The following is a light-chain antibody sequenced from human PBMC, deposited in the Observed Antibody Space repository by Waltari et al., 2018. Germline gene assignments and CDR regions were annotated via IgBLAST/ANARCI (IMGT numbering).Light chain of an antibody. CDR2: WAS. V-gene: IGKV4-1*01. CDR1: QTLFYSSNNKHY. Sequence: DIVMTQSPHSLAVSVGERATNTCKSSQTLFYSSNNKHYLAWYQQKPGQPPKLLIYWASTREFGVPDRFSGSGSGTDFTLTISSLQAEDVAVYYCQQYYSTSPLTFGGGTKVEIK. CDR3: QQYYSTSPLT. J-gene: IGKJ4*01.